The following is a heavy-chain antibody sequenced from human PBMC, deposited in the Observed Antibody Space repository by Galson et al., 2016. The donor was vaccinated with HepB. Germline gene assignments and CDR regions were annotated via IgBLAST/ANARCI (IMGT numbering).Heavy chain of an antibody. CDR2: IKQDGSEQ. D-gene: IGHD2/OR15-2a*01. V-gene: IGHV3-7*01. CDR1: GLTFSNNW. Sequence: SLRLSCAASGLTFSNNWMSWVRQVPGKGLEWVANIKQDGSEQYYVDSVKGRFTISRDNARNSLYLQMNSLRVEDTAVYYCARDSGYCNSINCRGDAFDMWGQGTLVTVSS. CDR3: ARDSGYCNSINCRGDAFDM. J-gene: IGHJ3*02.